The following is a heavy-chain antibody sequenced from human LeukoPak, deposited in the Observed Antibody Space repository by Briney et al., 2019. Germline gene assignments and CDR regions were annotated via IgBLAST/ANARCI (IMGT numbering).Heavy chain of an antibody. CDR1: GYTFTSYD. CDR3: ARTREYSSSSGAFDI. V-gene: IGHV1-18*01. J-gene: IGHJ3*02. CDR2: ISGYNVNT. D-gene: IGHD6-6*01. Sequence: ASVKVSCKASGYTFTSYDISWVRQAPGQGLEWMGWISGYNVNTNYAQNLQGRVTMTTDTSTSTAYMELRSLRSDDTAVYYCARTREYSSSSGAFDIWGQGTMVTVSS.